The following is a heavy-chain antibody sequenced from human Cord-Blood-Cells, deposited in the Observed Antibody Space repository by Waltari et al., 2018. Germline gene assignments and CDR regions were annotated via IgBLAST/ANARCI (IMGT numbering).Heavy chain of an antibody. CDR1: GGSFSGYY. Sequence: QVQLQQWGAGLLTPSETLSLTCAVYGGSFSGYYWNWIRQPPGKGLEWIGEINHSGSTNYNPSLKSRVTISVDTSKNQFSLKLSSVTAADTAVYYCARGRSGYYYPDYWGQGTLVTVSS. D-gene: IGHD3-3*01. CDR3: ARGRSGYYYPDY. V-gene: IGHV4-34*01. J-gene: IGHJ4*02. CDR2: INHSGST.